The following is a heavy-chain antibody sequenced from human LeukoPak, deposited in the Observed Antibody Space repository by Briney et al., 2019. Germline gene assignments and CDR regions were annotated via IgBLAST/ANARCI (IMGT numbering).Heavy chain of an antibody. CDR1: GGSSSGYY. CDR3: ARQVRKAYYGSGSSYYFDY. J-gene: IGHJ4*02. V-gene: IGHV4-34*01. Sequence: SETLSLTCAVYGGSSSGYYWSWIRQPPGKGLEWIGEINHSGSTNYNPSLKSRVTISVDTSKNQFSLKLSSVTAADTAVYYCARQVRKAYYGSGSSYYFDYWGQGTLVTVSS. CDR2: INHSGST. D-gene: IGHD3-10*01.